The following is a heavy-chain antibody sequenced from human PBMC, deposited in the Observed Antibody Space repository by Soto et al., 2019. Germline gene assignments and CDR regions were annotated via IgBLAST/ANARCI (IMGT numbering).Heavy chain of an antibody. D-gene: IGHD3-16*01. CDR1: GGSISSSSYY. CDR3: ARNPYDYIWGSPYYFDY. V-gene: IGHV4-39*01. CDR2: IYYSGST. J-gene: IGHJ4*02. Sequence: QLLESGPGLVKPSETLSLTCTVSGGSISSSSYYWGWIRQPPGKGLEWIGSIYYSGSTYYNPSLKSRVTISVDTSKNQFSLKLSSVTAADTAVYYCARNPYDYIWGSPYYFDYWGQGTLVTVSS.